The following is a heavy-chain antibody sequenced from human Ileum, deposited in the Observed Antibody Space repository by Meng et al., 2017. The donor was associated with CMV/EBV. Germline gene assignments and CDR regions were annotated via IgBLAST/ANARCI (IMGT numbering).Heavy chain of an antibody. D-gene: IGHD4-23*01. CDR3: AKTLYSGKDY. CDR1: GFTFSTYA. CDR2: ISGSATTT. J-gene: IGHJ4*02. Sequence: GGSLRLSCAASGFTFSTYAMSWVRQAPGKGLECVSAISGSATTTYYADSVKGRFTISRDNSKNTLYLQMNSLRAEDTAVYYCAKTLYSGKDYWGQGTVVTVSS. V-gene: IGHV3-23*01.